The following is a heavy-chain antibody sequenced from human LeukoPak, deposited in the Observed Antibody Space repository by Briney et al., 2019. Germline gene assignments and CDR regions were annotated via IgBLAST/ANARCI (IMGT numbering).Heavy chain of an antibody. V-gene: IGHV1-69*05. CDR2: IIPIFGTA. Sequence: GATVKVSCKASGGTFSSYAISWVRQAPGQGLKWMGRIIPIFGTANSAQKFQGRVTITTDESTSTAYMELSSLRSEDTAVYYCARSRGIRVYTPPGDPAGLFDYWGQGTLVTVSS. D-gene: IGHD2-15*01. J-gene: IGHJ4*02. CDR3: ARSRGIRVYTPPGDPAGLFDY. CDR1: GGTFSSYA.